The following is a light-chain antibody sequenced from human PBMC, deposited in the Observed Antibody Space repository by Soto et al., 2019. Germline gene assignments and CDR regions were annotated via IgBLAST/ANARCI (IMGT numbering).Light chain of an antibody. CDR3: QQDYSFPIN. V-gene: IGKV1D-12*01. CDR1: QDIAGY. Sequence: PFTYSPSAVSASVVDRVTITCRASQDIAGYLAWYQHKPGRTPELLIHGASRLQSGVPARFSGSGSGTDFTLSINSLQPEDFATYCCQQDYSFPINFGQGTRLEIK. J-gene: IGKJ5*01. CDR2: GAS.